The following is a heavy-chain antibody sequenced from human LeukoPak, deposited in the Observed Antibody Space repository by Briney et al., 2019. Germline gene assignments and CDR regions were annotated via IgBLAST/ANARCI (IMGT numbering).Heavy chain of an antibody. CDR2: ISSSSDYI. CDR1: GFTFSRYN. D-gene: IGHD6-19*01. J-gene: IGHJ6*04. Sequence: PGGSLRLSCAASGFTFSRYNMNWVRLAPGKGLEWVSSISSSSDYIYYADSVKGRFTISRDNAKNSLYLQMNSLRVEDTAVYYCARGGSSGWYVDVWGKGTTVTVSS. V-gene: IGHV3-21*01. CDR3: ARGGSSGWYVDV.